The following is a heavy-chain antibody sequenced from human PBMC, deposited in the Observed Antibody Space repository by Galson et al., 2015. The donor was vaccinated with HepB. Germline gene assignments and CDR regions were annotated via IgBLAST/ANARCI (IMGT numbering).Heavy chain of an antibody. Sequence: SLRLSCAASGFTFSDYYMSWIRQAPGKGLEWVSYISSSSSYTNYADSVKGRFTISRDNAKNSLYLQMNSLRAEDTAVYYCARGAGYSSSWYGGMGVGYWGQGTLVTVSS. V-gene: IGHV3-11*06. CDR3: ARGAGYSSSWYGGMGVGY. CDR1: GFTFSDYY. D-gene: IGHD6-13*01. CDR2: ISSSSSYT. J-gene: IGHJ4*02.